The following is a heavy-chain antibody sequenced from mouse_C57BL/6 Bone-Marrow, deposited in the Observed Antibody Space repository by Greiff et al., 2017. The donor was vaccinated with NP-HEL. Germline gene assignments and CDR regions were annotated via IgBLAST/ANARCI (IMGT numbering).Heavy chain of an antibody. CDR1: GYTFTNYW. CDR2: IYPGGGYT. Sequence: SGAELVRPGTSVKMSCKASGYTFTNYWIGWAKQRPGHGLEWIGDIYPGGGYTNYNEKFKGKATLTADKSSSTAYMQFSSLTSEDSAIYYCARGGGLWYFDYWGQGTTLTVSS. D-gene: IGHD1-1*02. V-gene: IGHV1-63*01. CDR3: ARGGGLWYFDY. J-gene: IGHJ2*01.